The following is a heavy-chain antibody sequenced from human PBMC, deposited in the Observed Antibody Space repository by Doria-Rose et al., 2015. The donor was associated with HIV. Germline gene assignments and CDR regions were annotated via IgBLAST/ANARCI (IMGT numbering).Heavy chain of an antibody. CDR2: NFSDDER. D-gene: IGHD6-13*01. CDR3: ARIKSSRWYHKYYFDF. J-gene: IGHJ4*02. CDR1: GVSLSSPGMG. V-gene: IGHV2-26*01. Sequence: QVTLKESGPVIVRLTETLTLTCTVSGVSLSSPGMGVSWIRQPTGTALEWLAKNFSDDERSYTTSLNSRLIISRGASKSQVVLTMTDMDPVDTATYYCARIKSSRWYHKYYFDFWGQGTLVIVSA.